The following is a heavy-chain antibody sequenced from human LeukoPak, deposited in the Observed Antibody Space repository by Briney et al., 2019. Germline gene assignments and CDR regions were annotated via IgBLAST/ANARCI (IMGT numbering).Heavy chain of an antibody. CDR3: ARQAGYASGWKSDYFDL. D-gene: IGHD6-19*01. V-gene: IGHV3-53*01. J-gene: IGHJ4*02. Sequence: PGGSLRLAWAAAGFTVSGSYIHSIRQPPGNWRQWVALIYTGGTAYYADSVKGRFTISRDDSKNTLYLQMNSLRADDTAMYFCARQAGYASGWKSDYFDLWGQGTLVTVSS. CDR1: GFTVSGSY. CDR2: IYTGGTA.